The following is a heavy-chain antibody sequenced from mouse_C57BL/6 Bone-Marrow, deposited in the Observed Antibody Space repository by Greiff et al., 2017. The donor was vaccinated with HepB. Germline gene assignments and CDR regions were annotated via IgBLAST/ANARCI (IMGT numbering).Heavy chain of an antibody. D-gene: IGHD2-5*01. CDR3: AHSNQRGDY. CDR1: GFNIKNPY. V-gene: IGHV14-3*01. J-gene: IGHJ4*01. Sequence: VQLQQSVAELVRPGASVKLSCTASGFNIKNPYMHWVKQRPEQGLEWIGRIDPANGNTKYAPKFQGKATITADTSSNTAYLQLSSLTSEDTAIYYCAHSNQRGDYWGQGTSVTVSS. CDR2: IDPANGNT.